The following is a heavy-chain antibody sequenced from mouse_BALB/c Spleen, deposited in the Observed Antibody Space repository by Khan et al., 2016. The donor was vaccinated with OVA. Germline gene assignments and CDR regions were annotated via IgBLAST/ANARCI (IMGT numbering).Heavy chain of an antibody. CDR1: GYTFTNYW. V-gene: IGHV1-63*01. Sequence: QVQLKQSGPELVRPGTSVKISCKASGYTFTNYWLGWLKQRPGHGLDWIGDFYPGGGYTNYNEKFKGKATLTADPSSSSAYMQFISLTSEDSAVYFCARWATWYFDVWGAGTTVTVSS. D-gene: IGHD3-1*01. CDR2: FYPGGGYT. CDR3: ARWATWYFDV. J-gene: IGHJ1*01.